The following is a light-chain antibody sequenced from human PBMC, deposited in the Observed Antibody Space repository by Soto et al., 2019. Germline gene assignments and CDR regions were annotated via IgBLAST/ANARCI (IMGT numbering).Light chain of an antibody. Sequence: QSALTQPPSASGSPGQSVTISCTGTSSDVGGYNYVSWYQQHPGKAPKLMIFEVSKRPSGVPDRFSGSKSGNTASLTVSGLQAEDEAHYYCGSYAGSNNFYVFGTGTKFTVL. CDR1: SSDVGGYNY. CDR2: EVS. CDR3: GSYAGSNNFYV. V-gene: IGLV2-8*01. J-gene: IGLJ1*01.